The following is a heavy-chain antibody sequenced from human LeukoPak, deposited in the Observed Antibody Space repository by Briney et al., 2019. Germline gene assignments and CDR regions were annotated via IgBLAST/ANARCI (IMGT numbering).Heavy chain of an antibody. CDR2: ISGSSGST. Sequence: GGSLRLSCAASGLTFSNYAMNWVRQAPGKGLEWVCAISGSSGSTYYADSVKGRFTISRDNSKNTLYLQMNSLRAEDTAVYYCARDGMGDYWGQGTLVTVSS. V-gene: IGHV3-23*01. D-gene: IGHD1-14*01. J-gene: IGHJ4*02. CDR1: GLTFSNYA. CDR3: ARDGMGDY.